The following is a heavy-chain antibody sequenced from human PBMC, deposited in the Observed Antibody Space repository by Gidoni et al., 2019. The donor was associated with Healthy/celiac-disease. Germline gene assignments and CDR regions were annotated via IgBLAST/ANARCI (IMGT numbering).Heavy chain of an antibody. D-gene: IGHD2-21*01. CDR2: IYHSGST. CDR3: ARGVVVPRYWFDP. Sequence: QLQRQESGSGRVKPSHTLSPTCAVSGGAISSGGYSWSWIRQPPAKGLEWIGYIYHSGSTYYNPSLKSRVTISVDRSKNQFSLKLSSVTAADTAVYYCARGVVVPRYWFDPWGQGTLVTVSS. J-gene: IGHJ5*02. V-gene: IGHV4-30-2*01. CDR1: GGAISSGGYS.